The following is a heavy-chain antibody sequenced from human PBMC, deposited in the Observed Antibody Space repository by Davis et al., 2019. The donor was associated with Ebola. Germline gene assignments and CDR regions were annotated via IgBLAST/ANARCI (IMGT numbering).Heavy chain of an antibody. D-gene: IGHD3-10*01. CDR1: GGSISSYY. V-gene: IGHV4-59*01. Sequence: MPSETLSLTCTVSGGSISSYYWSWIRQPPGKGLEWIGYIYYSGSTNYNPSLKSRVTISVDTSKNQFSLKLSSVTAADTAVYYCARGQKLWFGEFHLPYYFDYWGQGTLVTVSS. CDR2: IYYSGST. J-gene: IGHJ4*02. CDR3: ARGQKLWFGEFHLPYYFDY.